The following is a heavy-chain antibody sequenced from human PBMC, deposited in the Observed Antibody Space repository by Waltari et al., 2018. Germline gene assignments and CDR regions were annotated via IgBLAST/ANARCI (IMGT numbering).Heavy chain of an antibody. CDR2: VYNTGGN. CDR1: GGSISHYY. J-gene: IGHJ4*02. CDR3: AISTPGIAVALDY. V-gene: IGHV4-59*01. Sequence: QVQLQESGPGLVKPSETLRLTCTVAGGSISHYYWSWIRQPPGKGLEWIGYVYNTGGNNYNHSLMSRLSVSIDTSKNQVSLNLNSLAAADTARYFCAISTPGIAVALDYWGQGIPVTVSS. D-gene: IGHD6-19*01.